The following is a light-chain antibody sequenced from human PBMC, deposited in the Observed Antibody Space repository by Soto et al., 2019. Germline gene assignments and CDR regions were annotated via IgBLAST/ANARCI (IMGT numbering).Light chain of an antibody. J-gene: IGKJ1*01. CDR1: QAIGNW. CDR3: QQYDSYPWT. CDR2: DAS. Sequence: DIQVTQSPSTLSASVGDRVTITCRASQAIGNWLAWYQQKPGKAPTLLIFDASSLESGASLRFSGSKSGTEFTLTISSLQPDDFATYYCQQYDSYPWTFGQGTKVDIK. V-gene: IGKV1-5*01.